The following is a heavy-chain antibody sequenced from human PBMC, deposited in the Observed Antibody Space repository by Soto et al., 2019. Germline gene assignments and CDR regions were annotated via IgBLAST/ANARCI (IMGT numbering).Heavy chain of an antibody. J-gene: IGHJ5*02. CDR2: IYYSGST. Sequence: SETLSLTCTVSGGSISSYYWSWIRQPPGKGLEWIGYIYYSGSTNYNPSLKSRVTVSVDTSKNRFSLKLSSVTAADTAVYYCARAPAGGPLGHWFDPWGQGTLVTVSS. D-gene: IGHD7-27*01. CDR3: ARAPAGGPLGHWFDP. V-gene: IGHV4-59*01. CDR1: GGSISSYY.